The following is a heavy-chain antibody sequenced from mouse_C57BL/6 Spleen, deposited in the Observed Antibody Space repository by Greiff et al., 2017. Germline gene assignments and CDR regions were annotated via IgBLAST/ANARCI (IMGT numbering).Heavy chain of an antibody. D-gene: IGHD3-3*01. CDR3: ARKPQGQWAY. Sequence: QVQLQQPGAELVKPGASVKMSCKASGYTFTSYWITWVKQRPGQGLEWIGDNYPGSGRTNYNEKFKSKATLAVDTSSSTAYMQLNSLTSEDAAVYYCARKPQGQWAYWGQETRVTVSA. CDR2: NYPGSGRT. V-gene: IGHV1-55*01. CDR1: GYTFTSYW. J-gene: IGHJ3*01.